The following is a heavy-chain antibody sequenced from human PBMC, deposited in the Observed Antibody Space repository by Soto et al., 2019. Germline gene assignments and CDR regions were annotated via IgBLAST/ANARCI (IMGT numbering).Heavy chain of an antibody. CDR1: GGSISSYY. Sequence: SETLSLTCTVSGGSISSYYWSWIRQPPGKGLEWIGYIYYSGSTNYNPSLKSRVTISVDTSKNQFSLKLSSVTAADTAVYYCARVGWDILTGYYFDYWGQGTLVTVSS. CDR2: IYYSGST. D-gene: IGHD3-9*01. V-gene: IGHV4-59*01. J-gene: IGHJ4*02. CDR3: ARVGWDILTGYYFDY.